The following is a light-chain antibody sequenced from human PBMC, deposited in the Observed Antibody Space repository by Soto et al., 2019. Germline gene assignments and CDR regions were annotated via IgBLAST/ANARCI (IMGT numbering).Light chain of an antibody. Sequence: EVVVTQSTGTLSLSPGERATLSCRASQSVSRSYLAWYQLKPGQAPRLLIYAASSRATGIPDRFSGSGSGTDFTLTISRLEPEDFAVYYCQQYGSAPSTFGQGTKLEIK. CDR3: QQYGSAPST. CDR1: QSVSRSY. J-gene: IGKJ2*01. V-gene: IGKV3-20*01. CDR2: AAS.